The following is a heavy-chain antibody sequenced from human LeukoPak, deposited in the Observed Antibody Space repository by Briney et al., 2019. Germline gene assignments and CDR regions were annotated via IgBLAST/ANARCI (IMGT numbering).Heavy chain of an antibody. D-gene: IGHD3-9*01. J-gene: IGHJ3*02. CDR2: ISAYNGNT. Sequence: GASVKVSCKASGYTFTSYGISWVRQAPGQGLEWMGWISAYNGNTNYAQKLQGRVTMTTDTSTSTAYMELRSPRSDDTAVYYCARVGPYDILTGYQSDAFDIWGQGTMVTVSS. CDR1: GYTFTSYG. V-gene: IGHV1-18*01. CDR3: ARVGPYDILTGYQSDAFDI.